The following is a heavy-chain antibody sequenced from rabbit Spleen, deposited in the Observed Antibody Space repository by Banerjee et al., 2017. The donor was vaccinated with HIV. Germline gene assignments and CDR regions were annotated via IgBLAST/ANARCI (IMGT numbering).Heavy chain of an antibody. CDR2: IDPIFGST. CDR3: ARDYRFYFNL. V-gene: IGHV1S45*01. Sequence: QEQLVESGGGLVQPGGSLKLSCKASGFDFSSYGVSWVRQAPGKGLEWIGYIDPIFGSTYYANWAKGRFTISKTSSTTVTLQMTSLTAADTATYFCARDYRFYFNLWGPGTLVTVS. CDR1: GFDFSSYG. J-gene: IGHJ4*01. D-gene: IGHD7-1*01.